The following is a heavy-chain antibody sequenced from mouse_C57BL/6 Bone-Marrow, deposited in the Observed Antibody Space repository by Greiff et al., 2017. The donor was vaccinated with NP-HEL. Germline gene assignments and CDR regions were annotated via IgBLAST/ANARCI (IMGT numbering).Heavy chain of an antibody. J-gene: IGHJ3*01. Sequence: VKLLQPGAELVKPGASVKMSCKASGYTFTSYWITWVKQRPGQGLEWIGDIYPGSGSTNYNEKFKSKATLTVDTSSSTAYMQLSSLTSEYSAVYYCAIGITTVVEGFAYWGQGTLVTVSA. V-gene: IGHV1-55*01. D-gene: IGHD1-1*01. CDR3: AIGITTVVEGFAY. CDR1: GYTFTSYW. CDR2: IYPGSGST.